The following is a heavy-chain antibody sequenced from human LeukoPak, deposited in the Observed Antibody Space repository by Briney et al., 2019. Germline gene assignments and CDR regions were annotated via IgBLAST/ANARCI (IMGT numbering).Heavy chain of an antibody. D-gene: IGHD1-26*01. J-gene: IGHJ4*02. CDR1: GDSVSSDSAA. CDR3: ARDPVGGSTIFDS. CDR2: TYFRSKWYY. V-gene: IGHV6-1*01. Sequence: SQTLSLTCAISGDSVSSDSAAWNWIRQSPSRGLEWLARTYFRSKWYYGYALAVKGRITINPDTSKNQFSLQLNSVTPEDTAVYFCARDPVGGSTIFDSWGQGTLVTVSS.